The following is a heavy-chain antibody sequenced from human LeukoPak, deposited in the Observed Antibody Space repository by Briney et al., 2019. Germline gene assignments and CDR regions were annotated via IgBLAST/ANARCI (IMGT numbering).Heavy chain of an antibody. CDR3: AGGLRDYFDY. V-gene: IGHV4-30-2*01. J-gene: IGHJ4*02. D-gene: IGHD3-16*01. CDR1: GGSVSSGGYS. Sequence: SETLSLTCAVPGGSVSSGGYSWSWIRQPPGQGLEWIGYIYHSGSTYYNPSLKSRVTISVDRSKNQFSLKLSSVTAADTAVYYCAGGLRDYFDYWGQGTLITVSS. CDR2: IYHSGST.